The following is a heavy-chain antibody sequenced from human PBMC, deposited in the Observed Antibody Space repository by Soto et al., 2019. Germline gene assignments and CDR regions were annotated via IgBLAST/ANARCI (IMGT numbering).Heavy chain of an antibody. D-gene: IGHD5-18*01. J-gene: IGHJ5*02. CDR1: GDSISSRSYY. CDR2: IYYSGST. CDR3: ARATDTAMVFA. Sequence: PSETLSLTCTVTGDSISSRSYYWGWIRQPPGKGLEWIGSIYYSGSTYNNPSLRSRVSMSIDTSKDQFSLKLKSVTAADTALYFCARATDTAMVFAWGQGTLVTVSS. V-gene: IGHV4-39*01.